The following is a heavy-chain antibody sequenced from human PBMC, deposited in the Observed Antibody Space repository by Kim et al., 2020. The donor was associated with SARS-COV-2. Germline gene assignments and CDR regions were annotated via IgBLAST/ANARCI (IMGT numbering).Heavy chain of an antibody. CDR1: GYTFTGYY. V-gene: IGHV1-2*02. J-gene: IGHJ3*02. D-gene: IGHD1-26*01. CDR2: INPNSGGT. Sequence: ASVKVSCKASGYTFTGYYMHWVRQAPGQGLEWMGWINPNSGGTNYAQKFQGRVTMTRDTSISTAYMELSRLRSDDTAVFYCAREAELGYAFDIRGQGTMVTVSS. CDR3: AREAELGYAFDI.